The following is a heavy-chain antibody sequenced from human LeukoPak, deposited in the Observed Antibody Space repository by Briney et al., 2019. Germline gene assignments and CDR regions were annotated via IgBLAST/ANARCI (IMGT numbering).Heavy chain of an antibody. CDR3: ARAPKLYYTNGVCHYYYYYYMDV. CDR2: INHIGST. V-gene: IGHV4-34*01. J-gene: IGHJ6*03. CDR1: GGSFSGYY. D-gene: IGHD2-8*01. Sequence: PSETLSLTCAVYGGSFSGYYWSWIRQPPGKGLEWIGEINHIGSTNYNPSLKSRVAISVDTSKNQFSLKLSSVTAADTAVYYCARAPKLYYTNGVCHYYYYYYMDVWGKGTTVTVSS.